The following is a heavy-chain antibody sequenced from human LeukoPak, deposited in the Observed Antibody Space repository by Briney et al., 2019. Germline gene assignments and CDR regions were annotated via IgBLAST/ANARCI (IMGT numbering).Heavy chain of an antibody. CDR1: GFAFSGSA. CDR2: IRSEANSYAT. J-gene: IGHJ4*02. D-gene: IGHD3-22*01. Sequence: GGSLRLSCAASGFAFSGSAIHWVRQASGKGLEWVGRIRSEANSYATGYAASVKGRFTISRDDSKNTAYLQMNSLKTEDTAVYYCTSTYYYDSSGYTPARWGQGTLVTVSS. CDR3: TSTYYYDSSGYTPAR. V-gene: IGHV3-73*01.